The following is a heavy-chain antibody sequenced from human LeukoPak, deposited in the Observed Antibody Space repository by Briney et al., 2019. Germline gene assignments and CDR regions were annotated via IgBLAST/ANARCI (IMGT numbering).Heavy chain of an antibody. Sequence: GGSLRLSCAASGFTFSSYAMSWVRQAPGKGLEWVSDISGSGGSTYYAASVKGRFTISRDNSKNTLYLQMNSLRAENTAVYYCAKGGLNWNYYYYWGQGTLVTVSS. J-gene: IGHJ4*02. CDR3: AKGGLNWNYYYY. V-gene: IGHV3-23*01. D-gene: IGHD1-1*01. CDR2: ISGSGGST. CDR1: GFTFSSYA.